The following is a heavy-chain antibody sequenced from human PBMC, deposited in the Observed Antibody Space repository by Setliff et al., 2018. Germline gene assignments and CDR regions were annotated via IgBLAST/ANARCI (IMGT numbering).Heavy chain of an antibody. CDR3: AKDPNGDFFGAFDT. CDR2: IKDSDYST. CDR1: GFTFSDKS. V-gene: IGHV3-23*05. D-gene: IGHD4-17*01. Sequence: GGSLRLSCETSGFTFSDKSFDWVRQVPGKGLEWISSIKDSDYSTYYADSVKGRFTISRDNSKNTLYLQMNGLRAEDSALYYCAKDPNGDFFGAFDTWGQGALVTVSS. J-gene: IGHJ5*02.